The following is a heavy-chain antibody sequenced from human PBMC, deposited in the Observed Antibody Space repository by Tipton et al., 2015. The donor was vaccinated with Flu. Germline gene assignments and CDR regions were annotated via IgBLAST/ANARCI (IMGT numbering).Heavy chain of an antibody. D-gene: IGHD2-2*01. V-gene: IGHV4-38-2*01. CDR1: RYSISTGFY. Sequence: TLSLTCDVSRYSISTGFYWGWLRQPPGRGLEWIGNIYRSGSSYSNPSLRSRVTISIDTSKNQFSLKLTSVTAADTAVYYCQLDVFDIWGRGTVVTVSS. CDR3: QLDVFDI. J-gene: IGHJ3*02. CDR2: IYRSGSS.